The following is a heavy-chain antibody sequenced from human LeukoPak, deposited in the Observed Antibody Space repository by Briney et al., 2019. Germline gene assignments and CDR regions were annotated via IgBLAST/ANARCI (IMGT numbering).Heavy chain of an antibody. CDR1: GGSISSSSYY. J-gene: IGHJ6*03. Sequence: SETLSLTCTVSGGSISSSSYYWGWIRQPPGKGLEWIGGIYYSGSTYYNPSLKSRVTISVDTSKNQFSLKLSSVTAADTAVYYCARAYDWGFPYYYYYMDVWGKGTTVTVSS. V-gene: IGHV4-39*07. CDR3: ARAYDWGFPYYYYYMDV. CDR2: IYYSGST. D-gene: IGHD3-16*01.